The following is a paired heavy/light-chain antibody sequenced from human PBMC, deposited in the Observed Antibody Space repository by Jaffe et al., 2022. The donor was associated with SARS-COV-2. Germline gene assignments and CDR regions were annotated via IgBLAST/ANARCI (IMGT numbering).Heavy chain of an antibody. J-gene: IGHJ3*02. CDR1: GDTFSSYG. D-gene: IGHD3-10*01. CDR2: IIPISGTT. V-gene: IGHV1-69*12. CDR3: ARDLTVRGVSVGAFDI. Sequence: QVQLVQSGAEVKKPGSSVKVSCKASGDTFSSYGISWVRQAPGQGLEWMGGIIPISGTTNYAQNFQGRVTITADESTSTVYMGLSSLGSEDTAIYYCARDLTVRGVSVGAFDIWGQGTMVTVSS.
Light chain of an antibody. J-gene: IGLJ2*01. CDR3: CSYAGIDRLV. V-gene: IGLV2-11*01. CDR1: STDIYGYNF. CDR2: DVN. Sequence: QSALTQPRSVSGSPGQSVTISCIGTSTDIYGYNFVSWYQQHPGKAPKLMIYDVNKRPSGVPDRFSGSKSGNTASLTISGLQAEDEADYYCCSYAGIDRLVLGGGTKLTVL.